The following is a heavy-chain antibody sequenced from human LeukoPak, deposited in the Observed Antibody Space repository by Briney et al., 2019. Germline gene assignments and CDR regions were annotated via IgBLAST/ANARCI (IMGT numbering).Heavy chain of an antibody. D-gene: IGHD3-22*01. CDR3: AKGSYYDSSGSFYFDY. Sequence: PGGSLRLSCAASGFPVDSNYMNWVRQAPGKGLEWVSVISGGGGSTDYADSVKGRFTVSRDNSKNTLYVQVNSLGTEDTAAYYCAKGSYYDSSGSFYFDYWGQGTLVTVSS. J-gene: IGHJ4*02. CDR2: ISGGGGST. CDR1: GFPVDSNY. V-gene: IGHV3-23*01.